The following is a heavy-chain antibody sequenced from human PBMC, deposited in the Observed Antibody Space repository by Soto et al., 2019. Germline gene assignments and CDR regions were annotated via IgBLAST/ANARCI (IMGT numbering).Heavy chain of an antibody. J-gene: IGHJ6*02. V-gene: IGHV1-69*06. CDR2: IIPLLRTV. Sequence: QEELVQSGAEVKKPGSSVNVSCTASGGTFASYSITWVRQAPGQRPEWMGEIIPLLRTVNYAQKFQDRVTITGDRSTSTVYMALRSLRSDDTAVYHCARDPVDLFGYMAVWGQGTTVTVSS. D-gene: IGHD6-25*01. CDR1: GGTFASYS. CDR3: ARDPVDLFGYMAV.